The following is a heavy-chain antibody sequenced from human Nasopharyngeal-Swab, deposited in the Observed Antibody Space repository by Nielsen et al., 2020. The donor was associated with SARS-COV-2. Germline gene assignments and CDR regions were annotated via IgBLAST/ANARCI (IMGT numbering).Heavy chain of an antibody. D-gene: IGHD2-21*02. V-gene: IGHV4-59*08. CDR2: ISYTGST. CDR1: GGSISNYY. CDR3: ARHYGHVVVTDNWFDP. Sequence: SETLSLTCTVSGGSISNYYWSWIRQPPGKGLEWIGYISYTGSTNYNPSLKSRVTISLDTSKTQFSLKLRFVTAADTAVYYCARHYGHVVVTDNWFDPWGQGTLVTVSS. J-gene: IGHJ5*02.